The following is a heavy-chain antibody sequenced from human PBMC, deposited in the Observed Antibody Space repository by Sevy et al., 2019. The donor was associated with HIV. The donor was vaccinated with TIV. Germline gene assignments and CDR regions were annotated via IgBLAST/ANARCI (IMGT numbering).Heavy chain of an antibody. CDR2: INGRGGST. D-gene: IGHD2-15*01. Sequence: GGSLRLSCVVSGYSFSSYAISWVRQAPGKGLEWVSTINGRGGSTYYADSVKGRFTISRDNPKNTLFLQMINLRVDDTAILYCARPGPRVAAAASAFYDTWGQGTLVTVSS. CDR3: ARPGPRVAAAASAFYDT. V-gene: IGHV3-23*01. J-gene: IGHJ5*02. CDR1: GYSFSSYA.